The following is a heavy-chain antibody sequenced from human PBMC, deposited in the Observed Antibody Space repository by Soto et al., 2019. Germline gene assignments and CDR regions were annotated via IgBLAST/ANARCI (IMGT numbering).Heavy chain of an antibody. CDR3: ARGERGGFDYYYYMDV. CDR1: GGSISSYY. CDR2: IYYSGST. V-gene: IGHV4-59*01. D-gene: IGHD3-3*01. J-gene: IGHJ6*03. Sequence: SETLSLTCTVSGGSISSYYWSWIRQPPGKGLEWIGYIYYSGSTNYNPSLKSRVTISVDTSKNQFSLKLSSVTAADTAVYYCARGERGGFDYYYYMDVWGKGTTVTVSS.